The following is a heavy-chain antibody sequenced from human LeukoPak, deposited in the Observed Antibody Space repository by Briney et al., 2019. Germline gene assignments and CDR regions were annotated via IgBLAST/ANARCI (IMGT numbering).Heavy chain of an antibody. Sequence: GGSLRLSCAASGFTFSSYWMSWVRQDPGKGLEWVANIKQDGSEKYYVDSVKGRFTISRDNAKNSLYLQMNSLRAEDTAVYYCARGEAYCSSTSCRAFDIWGQGTMVTVSS. V-gene: IGHV3-7*03. CDR1: GFTFSSYW. CDR3: ARGEAYCSSTSCRAFDI. CDR2: IKQDGSEK. D-gene: IGHD2-2*01. J-gene: IGHJ3*02.